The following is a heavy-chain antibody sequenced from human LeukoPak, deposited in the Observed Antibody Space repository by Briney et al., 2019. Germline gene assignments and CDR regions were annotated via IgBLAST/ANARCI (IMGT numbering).Heavy chain of an antibody. CDR2: INNGGDST. CDR1: GFSFKNYA. J-gene: IGHJ4*02. CDR3: ARGLNYYDSSDPPEPFDY. D-gene: IGHD3-22*01. Sequence: GGSLRLSCAASGFSFKNYAMSWVRQAPGKGLEWVSAINNGGDSTYYADSVKGRFTISRDNAKNSLYLQMNSLRAEDTAVYYCARGLNYYDSSDPPEPFDYWGQGTLVTVSS. V-gene: IGHV3-23*01.